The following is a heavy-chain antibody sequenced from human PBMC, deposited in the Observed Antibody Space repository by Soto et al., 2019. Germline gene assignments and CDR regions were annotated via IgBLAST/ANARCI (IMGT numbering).Heavy chain of an antibody. CDR2: TCRYGREL. D-gene: IGHD1-1*01. CDR3: VRGTTAWRGMDY. V-gene: IGHV3-74*01. Sequence: GGSLRLSCAASGFTFSTYCMHWVRHTPGTGLVWVSRTCRYGRELYYADSVKGRFTISRDDPKNTLYLQMDSLRVEDTGIYYCVRGTTAWRGMDYWGQGALVTVSS. CDR1: GFTFSTYC. J-gene: IGHJ4*02.